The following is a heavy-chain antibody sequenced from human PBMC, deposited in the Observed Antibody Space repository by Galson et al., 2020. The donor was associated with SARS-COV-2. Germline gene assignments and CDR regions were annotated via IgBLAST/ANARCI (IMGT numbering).Heavy chain of an antibody. CDR3: ARDEPVDSGNSGYGY. Sequence: GGSLRLSCAASGFTFSSYGMHWVRQAPGKGLEWVAVIWYDGSNKYYADSVKGRFTISRDNSKNTLYLQMNSLRAEDTAVYYCARDEPVDSGNSGYGYWGQGTLVTVSS. V-gene: IGHV3-33*01. D-gene: IGHD5-12*01. J-gene: IGHJ4*02. CDR2: IWYDGSNK. CDR1: GFTFSSYG.